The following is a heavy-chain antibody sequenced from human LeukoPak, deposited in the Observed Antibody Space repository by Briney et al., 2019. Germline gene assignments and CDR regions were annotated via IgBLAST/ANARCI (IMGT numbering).Heavy chain of an antibody. Sequence: PGGSLRLSCAASGFTVSSNYMSWVRQAPGKGLGWVSVIYSGGSTYYADSVKGRFTISRDNSKNTLYLQMNSLRAEDTAVYYCARYNQAAGVVFDYWGQGTLVTVSS. CDR1: GFTVSSNY. V-gene: IGHV3-53*01. CDR2: IYSGGST. CDR3: ARYNQAAGVVFDY. J-gene: IGHJ4*02. D-gene: IGHD6-13*01.